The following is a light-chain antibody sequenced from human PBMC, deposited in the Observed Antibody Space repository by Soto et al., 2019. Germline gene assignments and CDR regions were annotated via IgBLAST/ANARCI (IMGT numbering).Light chain of an antibody. Sequence: EIVLTQSPGTLSLSPGERATLSCRASQSVSSSYLAWYQQKPGQAPRLLIHGTSTRATGIPDRFSGSGSGTDFTLTISRVEPEDFAVYCCQQYGSSPMYTFGQGTKLEIK. CDR2: GTS. CDR3: QQYGSSPMYT. CDR1: QSVSSSY. V-gene: IGKV3-20*01. J-gene: IGKJ2*01.